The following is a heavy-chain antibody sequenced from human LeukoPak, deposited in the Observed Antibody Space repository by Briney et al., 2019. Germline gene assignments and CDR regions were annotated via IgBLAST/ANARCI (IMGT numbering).Heavy chain of an antibody. CDR1: GFTFSSYG. CDR2: IWYDGSNK. V-gene: IGHV3-33*08. Sequence: GGSLRLSCAASGFTFSSYGMHWVRQAPGKGLEWVAVIWYDGSNKYYADSVKGRFTISRDNSKNTLYLQMNSLRAEDTAVYYCARVLAVGAAWVGGNYWGQGTLVTVSS. D-gene: IGHD2-15*01. CDR3: ARVLAVGAAWVGGNY. J-gene: IGHJ4*02.